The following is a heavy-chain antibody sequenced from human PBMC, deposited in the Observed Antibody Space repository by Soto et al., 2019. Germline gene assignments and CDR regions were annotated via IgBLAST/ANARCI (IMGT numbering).Heavy chain of an antibody. Sequence: SETLSLTCAFYGGSVGGYYWSLVRQPPGKGLEWIGEINHSGSITYAPSLKSRVTMSVDTSKNQFSLRLNSVTAADTAVYYCARGEVTTGVFWGQGTQVTVSS. V-gene: IGHV4-34*01. CDR1: GGSVGGYY. D-gene: IGHD4-17*01. J-gene: IGHJ4*02. CDR3: ARGEVTTGVF. CDR2: INHSGSI.